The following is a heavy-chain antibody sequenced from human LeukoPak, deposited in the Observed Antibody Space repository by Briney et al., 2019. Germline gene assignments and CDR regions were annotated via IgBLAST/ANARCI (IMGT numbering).Heavy chain of an antibody. CDR1: GYSFTTYW. J-gene: IGHJ3*02. Sequence: GESLKISCKGSGYSFTTYWIGWVRQMPGKGLEWMGIIYPGDSDTRYSPSFQGQVTISADKSISTAYLQWSSLKASDTAMYYCARSTMVRGILGSGGAFDIWGQGSMVTVSS. CDR2: IYPGDSDT. V-gene: IGHV5-51*01. CDR3: ARSTMVRGILGSGGAFDI. D-gene: IGHD3-10*01.